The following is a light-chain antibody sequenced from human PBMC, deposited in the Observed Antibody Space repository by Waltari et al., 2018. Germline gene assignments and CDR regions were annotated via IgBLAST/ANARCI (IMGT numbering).Light chain of an antibody. J-gene: IGLJ1*01. CDR3: CSYAGDSLYV. Sequence: QSALTPPASVSGSPGQSITLTCTGTSRAGRSYNYVSWYQQYPGKAPKLLIYAVTQRPSGVSDRFSGSKSGNTASLTISGLQAEDEADYYCCSYAGDSLYVFGTGTTVTV. CDR2: AVT. CDR1: SRAGRSYNY. V-gene: IGLV2-23*02.